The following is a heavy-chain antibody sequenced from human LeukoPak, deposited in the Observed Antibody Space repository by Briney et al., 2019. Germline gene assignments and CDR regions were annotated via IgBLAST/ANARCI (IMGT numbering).Heavy chain of an antibody. V-gene: IGHV3-33*01. D-gene: IGHD3-16*01. CDR2: IWYDGSNK. CDR1: GFTFSIYG. CDR3: ARDLRGISQFDP. J-gene: IGHJ5*02. Sequence: GGSLRLSCAASGFTFSIYGMHWVRQAPGKGLEWVAVIWYDGSNKYYADSVKGRFTISRDNSKNTLYLQMNSLRAEDTAVYYCARDLRGISQFDPWGQGTLVTVSS.